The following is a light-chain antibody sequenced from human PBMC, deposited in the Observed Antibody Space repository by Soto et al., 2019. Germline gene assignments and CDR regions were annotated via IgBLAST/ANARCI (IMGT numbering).Light chain of an antibody. CDR1: QSVSSSY. V-gene: IGKV3-15*01. Sequence: PGTLSLSPGEIATLSCRASQSVSSSYLAWYQQKPGQAPRLLIYGASTRATGISARISGSGSGTEFTLTISSLQSEDFAIYYCQQYNNWPRTFGQGTKVDIK. CDR3: QQYNNWPRT. CDR2: GAS. J-gene: IGKJ1*01.